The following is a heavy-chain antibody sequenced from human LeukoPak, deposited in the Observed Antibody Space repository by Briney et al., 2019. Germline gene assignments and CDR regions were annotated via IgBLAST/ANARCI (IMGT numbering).Heavy chain of an antibody. CDR3: ARHGWPGITMIVFTPYFDY. V-gene: IGHV4-59*08. D-gene: IGHD3-22*01. J-gene: IGHJ4*02. CDR1: GGSINSYY. Sequence: SETLSLTCTVSGGSINSYYWSWIRQPPGKGLEWIGYVYYSGSTNYNPSLKSRVTISVDTSKNQFSLKLSSVTAADTAVYYCARHGWPGITMIVFTPYFDYWGRGTLVTVSS. CDR2: VYYSGST.